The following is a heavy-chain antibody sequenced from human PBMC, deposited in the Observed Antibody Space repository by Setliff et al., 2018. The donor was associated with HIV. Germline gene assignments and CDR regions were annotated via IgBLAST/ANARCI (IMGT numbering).Heavy chain of an antibody. CDR1: GYAFRDYY. V-gene: IGHV1-69-2*01. Sequence: ASVKVSCKASGYAFRDYYINWVQQAPGKGLEWMGRVDPKDGETMYAQKFQGRVTITADRSTNTAYMELSSLRSDDTAMYYCAGGRYFRDIRDTRFDFWGQGMLVTVSS. D-gene: IGHD3-9*01. J-gene: IGHJ4*02. CDR3: AGGRYFRDIRDTRFDF. CDR2: VDPKDGET.